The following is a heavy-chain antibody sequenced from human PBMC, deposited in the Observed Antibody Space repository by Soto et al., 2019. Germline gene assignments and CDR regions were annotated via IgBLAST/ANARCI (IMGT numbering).Heavy chain of an antibody. CDR3: ARDKGQQPLN. CDR1: GGTFSSYA. V-gene: IGHV1-69*01. D-gene: IGHD6-13*01. Sequence: GASVKVSCKASGGTFSSYAISWVRQAPGQGLEWMGGIIPIFGTANYAQKFQGRVTITADEPTSTAYMELSSLRSEDTAVYYCARDKGQQPLNWGQGTLVTVSS. CDR2: IIPIFGTA. J-gene: IGHJ4*02.